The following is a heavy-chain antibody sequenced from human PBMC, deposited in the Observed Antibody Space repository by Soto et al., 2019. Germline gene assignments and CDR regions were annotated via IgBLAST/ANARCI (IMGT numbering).Heavy chain of an antibody. Sequence: GGSLILSCEASGVTFSNYAMAWVRQTPGEGPEWVSTIGGGDDIFYAESVQGRFIISRDDSRSTMYLQMDNLRVEDTAIYFCAKDSISYNGIYDAFDVWGQGTVVTVSS. CDR2: IGGGDDI. CDR1: GVTFSNYA. CDR3: AKDSISYNGIYDAFDV. J-gene: IGHJ3*01. D-gene: IGHD3-3*02. V-gene: IGHV3-23*01.